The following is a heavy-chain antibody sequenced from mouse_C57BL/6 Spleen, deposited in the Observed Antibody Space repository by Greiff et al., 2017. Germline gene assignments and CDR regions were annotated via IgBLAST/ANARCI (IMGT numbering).Heavy chain of an antibody. CDR1: GFTFSSYA. CDR3: TREVDYLFAY. Sequence: EVQRVESGAGLVKPGGSLKLSCAASGFTFSSYAMSWVRQTPEKRLEWVAYISSGGDYIYYADTVKGRFTISRDNARNTLYLQMSSLKSEDTAMYYCTREVDYLFAYWGQGTLVTVSA. V-gene: IGHV5-9-1*02. CDR2: ISSGGDYI. D-gene: IGHD2-4*01. J-gene: IGHJ3*01.